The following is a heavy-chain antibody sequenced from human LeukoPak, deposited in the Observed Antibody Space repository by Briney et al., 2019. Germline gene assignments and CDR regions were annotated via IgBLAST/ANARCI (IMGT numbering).Heavy chain of an antibody. CDR1: GFTFNSYS. D-gene: IGHD4-11*01. CDR3: ARGSYSNRGYYYYYMDV. V-gene: IGHV3-21*01. J-gene: IGHJ6*03. CDR2: ISSSSSYI. Sequence: GGSLRLSCAASGFTFNSYSMNWVRQAPGKGLEWVSSISSSSSYIYYADSVKGRFTISRDNAKNSLYLQMNSLRAEDTAVYYCARGSYSNRGYYYYYMDVWGKGTTVTVSS.